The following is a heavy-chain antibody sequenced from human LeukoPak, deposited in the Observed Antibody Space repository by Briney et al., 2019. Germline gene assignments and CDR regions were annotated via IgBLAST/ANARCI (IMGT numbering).Heavy chain of an antibody. V-gene: IGHV3-74*01. CDR3: ARDQGSFGY. Sequence: GGSLRLSCAASGFTFSSYSMNWIRQAPGKGLVWVSRIHSDGIGTSYADSVRGRFTISRDNAKNTVYLQMNSLRAEDTAVYYCARDQGSFGYWGQGTLVTVSS. CDR1: GFTFSSYS. CDR2: IHSDGIGT. J-gene: IGHJ4*02.